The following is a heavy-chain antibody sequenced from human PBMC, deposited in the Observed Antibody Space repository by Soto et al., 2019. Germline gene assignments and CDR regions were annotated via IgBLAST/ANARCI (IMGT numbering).Heavy chain of an antibody. J-gene: IGHJ6*02. CDR3: TTPGGTYHYFYYCGMDV. Sequence: GGSLRLSCAASGFTFSSYAMSWVRQAPGKGLEWVAFIKSKGSGRTTEYAASVKDRFTISRDDSKSIAYLHMNSLKTEDTAIYYCTTPGGTYHYFYYCGMDVWGQGTTVTVSS. V-gene: IGHV3-49*04. CDR2: IKSKGSGRTT. CDR1: GFTFSSYA. D-gene: IGHD1-26*01.